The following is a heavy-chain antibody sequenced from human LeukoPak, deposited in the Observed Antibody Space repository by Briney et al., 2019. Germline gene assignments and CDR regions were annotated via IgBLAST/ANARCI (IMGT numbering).Heavy chain of an antibody. Sequence: GGSLSLSCSASGFTFSSYAMHWVRQAPGKGLEYVSAISSNGGSTYYADSVKGRFTISRDNSKNTLYLQMSSLRAEDTAVYYCVNTRYSSGWPFDYWGEGTRVPVSS. CDR3: VNTRYSSGWPFDY. D-gene: IGHD6-19*01. V-gene: IGHV3-64D*09. CDR2: ISSNGGST. CDR1: GFTFSSYA. J-gene: IGHJ4*02.